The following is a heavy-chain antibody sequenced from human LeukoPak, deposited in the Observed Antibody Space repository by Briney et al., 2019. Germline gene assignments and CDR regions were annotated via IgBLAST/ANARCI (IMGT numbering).Heavy chain of an antibody. Sequence: SETLSLTCAVSGGSISRSNWWSWVRQSPGKGLEWIGEIYDNGSTNYNPSPKSRVTISVDKSKNQFSLKLSSVTAADTAVYYCASPRAERSTWYAVDYWGQGTLVTASA. D-gene: IGHD6-13*01. J-gene: IGHJ4*02. CDR1: GGSISRSNW. CDR3: ASPRAERSTWYAVDY. CDR2: IYDNGST. V-gene: IGHV4-4*02.